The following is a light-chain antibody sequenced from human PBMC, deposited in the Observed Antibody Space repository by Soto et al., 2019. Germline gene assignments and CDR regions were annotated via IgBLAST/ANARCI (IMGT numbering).Light chain of an antibody. CDR2: ANN. J-gene: IGLJ2*01. Sequence: QSALTQPASVSGSPGQSITISCTGTSSDVGGYNYVSWYQQYPGKAPKLLIFANNNRPSGVPDRISASKSGTSASLAITGLQAEDEADYYCQSYDRSLSHGVFGGGTKLTVL. CDR3: QSYDRSLSHGV. CDR1: SSDVGGYNY. V-gene: IGLV2-14*01.